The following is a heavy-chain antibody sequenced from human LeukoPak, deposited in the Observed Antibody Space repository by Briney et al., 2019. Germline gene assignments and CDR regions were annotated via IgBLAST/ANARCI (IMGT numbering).Heavy chain of an antibody. Sequence: GGSLTLSCAASGFTSSNYAMSWVRQAPGRGLEWVSSISGSGDGTYYADPVKGRFTISRDNSKNTLYLQMNSLTAEDTAVYFCAKSDCSDAGCYLLDYWGQGTLVTVSS. D-gene: IGHD2-15*01. V-gene: IGHV3-23*01. CDR1: GFTSSNYA. CDR2: ISGSGDGT. CDR3: AKSDCSDAGCYLLDY. J-gene: IGHJ4*02.